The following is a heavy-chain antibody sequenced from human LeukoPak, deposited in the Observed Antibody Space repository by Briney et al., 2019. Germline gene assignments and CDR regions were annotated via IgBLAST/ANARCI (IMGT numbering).Heavy chain of an antibody. CDR1: GFTFTNAW. V-gene: IGHV3-15*01. D-gene: IGHD5-18*01. J-gene: IGHJ4*02. CDR3: TTGTWIQLWLADY. CDR2: IKTQTDGGTT. Sequence: GGSLRLSCAASGFTFTNAWMSWVRQAPGKGLEWVGHIKTQTDGGTTDYAAPVKGRFSISRDDSKDTLYLQMNSLQIEDTAMYYCTTGTWIQLWLADYWGQGTLVTVSS.